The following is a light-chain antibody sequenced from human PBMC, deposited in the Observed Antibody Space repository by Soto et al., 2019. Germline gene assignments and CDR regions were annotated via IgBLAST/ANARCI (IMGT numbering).Light chain of an antibody. V-gene: IGKV3-11*01. CDR2: DAS. CDR1: QSVTNY. CDR3: QQRSNWPSGT. Sequence: EIVLTQSPATLSLSPGERATLSCRASQSVTNYLAWYQQNPGQAPRLLIYDASNRATGIPARFSGSGSGTDFTLTISSLEPEDFAVSYCQQRSNWPSGTFGQGTKVEIK. J-gene: IGKJ1*01.